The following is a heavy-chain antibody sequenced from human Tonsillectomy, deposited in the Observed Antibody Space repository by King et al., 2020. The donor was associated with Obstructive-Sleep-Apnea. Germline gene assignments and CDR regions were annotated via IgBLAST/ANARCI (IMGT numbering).Heavy chain of an antibody. CDR2: ISYDGSDK. Sequence: VQLVESGGGVVQPGRSLRLSCAASRFTFSSFAIHWVRQAPGKGLEWVAVISYDGSDKYYADSVKGRFTISRDNSKNTLYLQMNSLRAEDTAVYYCARDSGPPPSYYYGMDVWGQGTTVTVSS. CDR1: RFTFSSFA. D-gene: IGHD3-10*01. J-gene: IGHJ6*02. V-gene: IGHV3-30*04. CDR3: ARDSGPPPSYYYGMDV.